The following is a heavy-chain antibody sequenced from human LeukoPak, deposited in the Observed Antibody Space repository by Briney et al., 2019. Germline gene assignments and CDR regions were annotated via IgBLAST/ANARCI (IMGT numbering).Heavy chain of an antibody. J-gene: IGHJ4*02. D-gene: IGHD3-16*01. CDR2: IYYSGST. CDR1: GGSISSSSYY. Sequence: SETLSLTCTVSGGSISSSSYYWGWIRQPPGKGREWIGSIYYSGSTYYTPSLKSRVTISVDTSKNQFSLKLSSVTAADTTVYYCARLGGNRLGHFDYWGQGTLVTVSS. CDR3: ARLGGNRLGHFDY. V-gene: IGHV4-39*01.